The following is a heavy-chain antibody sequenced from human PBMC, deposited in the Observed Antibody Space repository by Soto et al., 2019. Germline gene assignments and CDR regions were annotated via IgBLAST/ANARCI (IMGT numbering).Heavy chain of an antibody. V-gene: IGHV3-30-3*01. CDR2: ISYDGSNK. J-gene: IGHJ4*02. CDR3: ARADEGDYFDY. Sequence: QVQLVESGGGVVQPGRSLRLSCAASGFTFSSYAMRWVRQAPGEGLDRVAVISYDGSNKYYEDSVKGRFTIPRDNSKNTLYLQMNSLRAEDTAVYYCARADEGDYFDYWGQGTLVTFAS. CDR1: GFTFSSYA.